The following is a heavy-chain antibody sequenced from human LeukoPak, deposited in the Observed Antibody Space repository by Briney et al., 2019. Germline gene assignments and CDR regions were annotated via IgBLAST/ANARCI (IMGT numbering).Heavy chain of an antibody. Sequence: GGSLRLSCAASGLTFSSFAMSWVRQAPGKGLEWVSGITGSGYTTYYADSVKGRFTVSRDNSKNTLYLQMNSLRAEDTAVYYCANSRGAVAGAPDYWGQGTLVTVSS. J-gene: IGHJ4*02. CDR1: GLTFSSFA. V-gene: IGHV3-23*01. D-gene: IGHD6-19*01. CDR3: ANSRGAVAGAPDY. CDR2: ITGSGYTT.